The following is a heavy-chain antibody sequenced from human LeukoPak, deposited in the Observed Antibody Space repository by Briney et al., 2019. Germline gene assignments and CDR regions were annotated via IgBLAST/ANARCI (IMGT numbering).Heavy chain of an antibody. Sequence: GASVKVSCKASGYTFTGYYMHWVRQAPGQGLEWMGWINPNSGGTNYAQKFQGRVTTTRDTSISTAYMELSRLRSDDTAVYYCARVVGRVPAAISGWFDPWGQGTLVTVSS. CDR3: ARVVGRVPAAISGWFDP. D-gene: IGHD2-2*01. J-gene: IGHJ5*02. CDR2: INPNSGGT. CDR1: GYTFTGYY. V-gene: IGHV1-2*02.